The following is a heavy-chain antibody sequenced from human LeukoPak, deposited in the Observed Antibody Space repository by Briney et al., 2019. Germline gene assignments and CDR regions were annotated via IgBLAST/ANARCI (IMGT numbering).Heavy chain of an antibody. CDR3: ARESGTIVGAPFDY. CDR1: GGSISSGGYY. V-gene: IGHV4-30-2*01. Sequence: PSETLSLTCTVSGGSISSGGYYWSWIRQPPGKGLEWIGYIYHSGSTYYNPSLKSRVTISVDRSKNQFSLKLSSVTAADTAVYYCARESGTIVGAPFDYWGQGTLVTVSS. D-gene: IGHD1-26*01. CDR2: IYHSGST. J-gene: IGHJ4*02.